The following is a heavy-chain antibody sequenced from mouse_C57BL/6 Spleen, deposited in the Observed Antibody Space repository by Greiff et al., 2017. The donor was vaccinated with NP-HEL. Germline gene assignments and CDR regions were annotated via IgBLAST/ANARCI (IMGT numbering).Heavy chain of an antibody. V-gene: IGHV1-54*01. J-gene: IGHJ3*01. CDR2: INPGSGGT. CDR3: ARAEDYYGSSPLAY. D-gene: IGHD1-1*01. Sequence: VQLVESGAELVRPGTSVKVSCKASGYAFTNYLIEWVKQRPGQGLEWIGVINPGSGGTNYNEKFKGKATLTADKSSSTAYMQLSSLTSEGSAVYFCARAEDYYGSSPLAYWGQGTLVTVSA. CDR1: GYAFTNYL.